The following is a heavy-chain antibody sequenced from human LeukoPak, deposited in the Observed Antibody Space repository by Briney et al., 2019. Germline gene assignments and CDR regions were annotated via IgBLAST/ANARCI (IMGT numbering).Heavy chain of an antibody. CDR2: IYYSGST. CDR3: ARHTYYDFWSGQFDY. D-gene: IGHD3-3*01. CDR1: GGSISSSSYY. Sequence: KPSETLSLTCTVSGGSISSSSYYWDWIRQPPGKGLEWIGSIYYSGSTYYNPSLKSRVTISVDTSKNQFSLKLSSVTAADTAVYYCARHTYYDFWSGQFDYWGQGTLVTVSS. J-gene: IGHJ4*02. V-gene: IGHV4-39*01.